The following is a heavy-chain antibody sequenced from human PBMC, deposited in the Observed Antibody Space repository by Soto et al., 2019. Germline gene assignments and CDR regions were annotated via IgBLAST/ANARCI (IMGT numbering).Heavy chain of an antibody. Sequence: QVQLVQSGAEEKQPGASVKVSCKASGYSFSNNYVVWVRQAPGQGLEWMGVINPAGGSTTYAQTFQYTVTMTSDTSTSTVYIELTSLISEDTAVFYCGRVYGTYYDALTGLWGGHFDSWGQGTQVPVSS. CDR2: INPAGGST. D-gene: IGHD3-9*01. J-gene: IGHJ4*02. CDR1: GYSFSNNY. V-gene: IGHV1-46*03. CDR3: GRVYGTYYDALTGLWGGHFDS.